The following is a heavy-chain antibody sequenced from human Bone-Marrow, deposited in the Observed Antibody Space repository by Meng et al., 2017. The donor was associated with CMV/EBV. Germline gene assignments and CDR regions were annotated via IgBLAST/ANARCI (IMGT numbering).Heavy chain of an antibody. CDR3: ARDSPAYCRGDCYSNGMDV. CDR1: GDSVSSNSAA. J-gene: IGHJ6*02. Sequence: LRLSCAISGDSVSSNSAAWNWIRQSPSRGLEWLGRTYYRSKWYNDYEVTVKSRITINPDTSKNQFSLQLNSVTPEDTAVYYCARDSPAYCRGDCYSNGMDVWGQGTTVNVSS. CDR2: TYYRSKWYN. V-gene: IGHV6-1*01. D-gene: IGHD2-21*01.